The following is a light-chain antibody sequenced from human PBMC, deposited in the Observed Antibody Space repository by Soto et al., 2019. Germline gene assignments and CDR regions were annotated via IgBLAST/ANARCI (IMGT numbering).Light chain of an antibody. Sequence: LVLTQSPGTLSLSPGESTTLSCRASQSISRYLAWYQQKPGQGPRLLIYGESSRATGTPDRFSGSGSGTDLTLTINRLEPEDFALYYCQKYGSSPPTFGQGTKVDIK. J-gene: IGKJ1*01. CDR3: QKYGSSPPT. CDR2: GES. CDR1: QSISRY. V-gene: IGKV3-20*01.